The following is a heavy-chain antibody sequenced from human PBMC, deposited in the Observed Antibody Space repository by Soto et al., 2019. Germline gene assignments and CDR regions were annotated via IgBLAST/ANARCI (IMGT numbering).Heavy chain of an antibody. CDR3: ERGYGRNFDY. Sequence: QVQLQQWGAGLLKPSETLSLTCAVYGGSFSGYYWNWIRQPPGKGLEWIGEINHSGSTNYNPSLKSRVNISLDTSKNKFSLKLRSVTAADTAVYDCERGYGRNFDYWGQGTLVTVSS. J-gene: IGHJ4*02. CDR1: GGSFSGYY. V-gene: IGHV4-34*01. D-gene: IGHD3-10*01. CDR2: INHSGST.